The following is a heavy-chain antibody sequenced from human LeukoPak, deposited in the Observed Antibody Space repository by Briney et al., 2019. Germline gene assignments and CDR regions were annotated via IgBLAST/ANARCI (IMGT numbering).Heavy chain of an antibody. V-gene: IGHV1-18*04. CDR3: ARDTPQYSSGWYYFHY. CDR2: ISADNGNT. D-gene: IGHD6-19*01. CDR1: GYTFTSHG. Sequence: RWASVKVSCKASGYTFTSHGISCVRQAPGQGLEWMGGISADNGNTNYAQKFQGRVTMTTETSTSTAYMELRSLRSDDTAVYYCARDTPQYSSGWYYFHYWGQGTLVTVSS. J-gene: IGHJ4*02.